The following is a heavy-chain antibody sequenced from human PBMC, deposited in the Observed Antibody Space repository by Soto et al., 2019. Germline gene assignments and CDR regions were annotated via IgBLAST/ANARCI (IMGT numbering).Heavy chain of an antibody. D-gene: IGHD3-22*01. J-gene: IGHJ4*02. Sequence: SETLSLTCPFSGVSISSYYWSWIRQPPGKGLEWIGYIYYSGSTNYNPSLKSRVTISVDTSKNQFSLKLSSVTAADTAVYYCARGIETNYYDSSGYYAEVANFDYWGQGTLVTVPQ. CDR1: GVSISSYY. CDR2: IYYSGST. V-gene: IGHV4-59*01. CDR3: ARGIETNYYDSSGYYAEVANFDY.